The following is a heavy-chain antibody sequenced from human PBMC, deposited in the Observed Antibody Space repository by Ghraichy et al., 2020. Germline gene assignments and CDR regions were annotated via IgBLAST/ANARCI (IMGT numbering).Heavy chain of an antibody. V-gene: IGHV3-74*01. CDR3: VRSYKDGLRHFDY. Sequence: GGSLRLTCAASGFSFTDYWMHWVRQTTGRGLEWVSHLNIDGTTVNYADSVKGRFTISRDNAKNTMYLQMISLTVEDTAVYYCVRSYKDGLRHFDYWGQGTLVTVSS. CDR1: GFSFTDYW. J-gene: IGHJ4*02. CDR2: LNIDGTTV. D-gene: IGHD1-14*01.